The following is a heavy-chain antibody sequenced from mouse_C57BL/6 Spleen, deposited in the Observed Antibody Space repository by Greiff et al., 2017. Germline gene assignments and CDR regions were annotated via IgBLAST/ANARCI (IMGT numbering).Heavy chain of an antibody. J-gene: IGHJ2*01. CDR2: ISDGGSYT. V-gene: IGHV5-4*01. CDR3: AREKLAGLDY. CDR1: GFTFSSYA. Sequence: EVHLVESGGGLVKPGGSLKLSCAASGFTFSSYAMSWVRQTPEKRLEWVATISDGGSYTYYPDNVKGRFTISRDNAKNNLYLQMSHLKSEDTAMYYCAREKLAGLDYWGQGTTLTVSS. D-gene: IGHD3-3*01.